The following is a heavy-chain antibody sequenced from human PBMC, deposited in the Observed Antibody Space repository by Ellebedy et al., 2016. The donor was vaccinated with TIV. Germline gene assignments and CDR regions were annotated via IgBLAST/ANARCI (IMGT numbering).Heavy chain of an antibody. J-gene: IGHJ6*02. CDR2: INPNSGGT. V-gene: IGHV1-2*04. CDR3: ARDGGYSSQREVGMDGMDV. D-gene: IGHD6-13*01. CDR1: GYTFTGYY. Sequence: AASVKVSCKASGYTFTGYYMHWVRQAPGQGLEWMGWINPNSGGTNYAQKFQGWVTMTRDTSISTAYMELSRLRSDETAVYYCARDGGYSSQREVGMDGMDVWGQGTTVTVSS.